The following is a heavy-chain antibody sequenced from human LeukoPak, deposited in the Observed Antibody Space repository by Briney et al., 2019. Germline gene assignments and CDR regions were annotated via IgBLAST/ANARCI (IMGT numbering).Heavy chain of an antibody. Sequence: GGSLRLSCAASGFTVSSNYMSWVRQAPGKGLEWVSVIYSGGSTYYADSVKGRFTISRDNSKNTLYLQMNSLRGEDTAVYYCAKDLGVQWRLPYYSDYWGQGTLVTVSS. CDR2: IYSGGST. D-gene: IGHD3-3*01. CDR1: GFTVSSNY. CDR3: AKDLGVQWRLPYYSDY. J-gene: IGHJ4*02. V-gene: IGHV3-66*01.